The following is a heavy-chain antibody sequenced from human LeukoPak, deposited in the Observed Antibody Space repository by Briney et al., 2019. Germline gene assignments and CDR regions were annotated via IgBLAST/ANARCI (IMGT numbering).Heavy chain of an antibody. V-gene: IGHV4-61*02. J-gene: IGHJ4*02. CDR1: GGSISSGSYY. CDR2: IYTSGST. D-gene: IGHD2-2*01. Sequence: SQTLSLTCTVSGGSISSGSYYWSWIRQPAGKGLEWIGRIYTSGSTNYNPSLKSRVTISVDTSKNQFSLKLSSVTAADTAVYFCARLGVVVVSGAHSSYFDHWGQGTLVTVSS. CDR3: ARLGVVVVSGAHSSYFDH.